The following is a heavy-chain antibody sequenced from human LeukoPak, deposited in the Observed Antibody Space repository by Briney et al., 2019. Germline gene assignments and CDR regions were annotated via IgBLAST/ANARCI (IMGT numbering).Heavy chain of an antibody. J-gene: IGHJ3*02. CDR1: GLTFSSYG. Sequence: GRSLRPSCAASGLTFSSYGVSWVRQAPGEGLEWVSAISGSGSSTYYAASVKGRFTISRDNSKNTLYLQMNRLRADDTAVYYCARDLSWGAFIWGQGTMVTVSS. CDR3: ARDLSWGAFI. D-gene: IGHD3-16*01. V-gene: IGHV3-23*01. CDR2: ISGSGSST.